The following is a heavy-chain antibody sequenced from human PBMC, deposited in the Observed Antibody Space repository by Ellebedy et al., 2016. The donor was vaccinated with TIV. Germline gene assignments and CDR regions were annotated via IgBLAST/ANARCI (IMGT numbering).Heavy chain of an antibody. CDR3: ARHTDCSSTSCYFDYYYGMDV. CDR2: IYPDDSET. CDR1: GYNFTNNW. J-gene: IGHJ6*02. V-gene: IGHV5-51*01. D-gene: IGHD2-2*01. Sequence: GESLKISCKGSGYNFTNNWIGWVRQMPGKGLEWMGIIYPDDSETRYSPSFKGQVTISADKSIPTAYLQWSSLKASETAVYYCARHTDCSSTSCYFDYYYGMDVWGQGTTVTVSS.